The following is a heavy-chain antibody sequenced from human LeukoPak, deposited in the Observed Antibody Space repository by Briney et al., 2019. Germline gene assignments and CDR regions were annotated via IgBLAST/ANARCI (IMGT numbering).Heavy chain of an antibody. J-gene: IGHJ4*02. V-gene: IGHV4-59*01. D-gene: IGHD3-22*01. CDR2: IYYSGST. CDR1: GGSISSYY. CDR3: ARVSSGYYYVYDY. Sequence: PSETLSLTSTVSGGSISSYYWSWIRQPPGKGLEWIGYIYYSGSTNHNPSLKSRVTISVDTSKNQFSLKLSSVTAADTAVYYCARVSSGYYYVYDYWGQGTLVTVSS.